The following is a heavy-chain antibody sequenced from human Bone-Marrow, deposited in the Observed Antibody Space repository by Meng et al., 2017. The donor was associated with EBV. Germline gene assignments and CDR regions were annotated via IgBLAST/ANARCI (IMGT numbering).Heavy chain of an antibody. V-gene: IGHV4-34*01. J-gene: IGHJ5*02. CDR2: INHSGST. CDR3: ARGRGYSGYSYPTNWFDP. Sequence: QVRLQALGAGLVESSETLSRSCAVYGGSFSGYYWSWIRQPPGKGLEWIGEINHSGSTNYNPSLKSRVTISVDTSKNQFSLKLSSVTAADTAVYYCARGRGYSGYSYPTNWFDPWGQGTLVTVSS. D-gene: IGHD5-12*01. CDR1: GGSFSGYY.